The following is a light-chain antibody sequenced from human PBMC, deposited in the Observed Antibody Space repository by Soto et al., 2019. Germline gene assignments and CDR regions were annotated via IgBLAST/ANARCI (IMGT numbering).Light chain of an antibody. Sequence: DIQMTQSPSTLSASVGDRVTITCRASQSIRSWLAWYQQTPGKAPKLLIYDASSLESGVPSRFSGSGSGTEFTLTISSLQPDDFATYYCQQYNSYSWTFGQGTKVDIK. CDR2: DAS. CDR3: QQYNSYSWT. J-gene: IGKJ1*01. V-gene: IGKV1-5*01. CDR1: QSIRSW.